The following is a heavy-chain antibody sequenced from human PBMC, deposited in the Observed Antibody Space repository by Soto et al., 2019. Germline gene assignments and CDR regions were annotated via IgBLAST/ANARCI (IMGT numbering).Heavy chain of an antibody. D-gene: IGHD3-10*01. V-gene: IGHV3-15*01. Sequence: PGGSLRLSCAASGFTFSNAWMSWVRQAPGKGLEWVGRIKSKTDGGTTDYAAPVKGRFTISRDDSKNTLYLQMNSLKTEDTAVYYCTTDNILLWFGELFLDAFDIWGQGTMVTVSS. CDR3: TTDNILLWFGELFLDAFDI. CDR2: IKSKTDGGTT. CDR1: GFTFSNAW. J-gene: IGHJ3*02.